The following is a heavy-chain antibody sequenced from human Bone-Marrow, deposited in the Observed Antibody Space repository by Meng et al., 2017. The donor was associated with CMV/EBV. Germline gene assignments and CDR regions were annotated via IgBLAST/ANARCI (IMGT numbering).Heavy chain of an antibody. CDR3: TSLPGSRTTVTDY. J-gene: IGHJ4*02. Sequence: GESLKISCAASGFTVSSNYMSWVRQAPGKGLEWVSVIYSGGSTYYADSVKGRFTISRDDSKNTAYLQMNSLKTEDTAVYYCTSLPGSRTTVTDYWGQGTLVTVSS. CDR1: GFTVSSNY. V-gene: IGHV3-53*01. D-gene: IGHD4-11*01. CDR2: IYSGGST.